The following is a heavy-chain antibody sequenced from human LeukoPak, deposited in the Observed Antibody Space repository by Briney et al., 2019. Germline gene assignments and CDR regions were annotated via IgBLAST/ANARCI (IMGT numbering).Heavy chain of an antibody. CDR3: ASSVGYSNFDY. D-gene: IGHD4-11*01. Sequence: GGSLRLSCAASGFTFSSYEMNWVRQAPGKGLEWVSYISSSGSTIYYADSVKGRFTISRDNAKNSLYLQMNSLRAEDTAVYYCASSVGYSNFDYWGQGTLVTVSS. CDR1: GFTFSSYE. V-gene: IGHV3-48*03. CDR2: ISSSGSTI. J-gene: IGHJ4*02.